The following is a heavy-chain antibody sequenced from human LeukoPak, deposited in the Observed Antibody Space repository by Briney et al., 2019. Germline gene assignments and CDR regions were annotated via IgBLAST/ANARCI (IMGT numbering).Heavy chain of an antibody. CDR2: ISVNSGST. CDR1: GYSFPTYD. CDR3: ARGKKYTGLDF. J-gene: IGHJ1*01. Sequence: GASVKVSCKASGYSFPTYDINWVRQAPGQGLEWLGWISVNSGSTKNAQNIQGRVTLTTDTSTNTAYMELRSLRSDDTAAYYCARGKKYTGLDFWGLGTLVTVSS. D-gene: IGHD3/OR15-3a*01. V-gene: IGHV1-18*01.